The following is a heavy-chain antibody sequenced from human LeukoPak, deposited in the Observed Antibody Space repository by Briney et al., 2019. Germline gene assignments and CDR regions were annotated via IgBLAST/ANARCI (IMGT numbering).Heavy chain of an antibody. Sequence: LRLSCAASGFTFSSYAMSWVRQHPGKGLEWIGYIYYSGSTYYNPSLKSRVTISVDTSKNQFSLKLSSVTAADTAVYYCARESEGLDYWGQGTLVTVSS. V-gene: IGHV4-31*02. CDR3: ARESEGLDY. CDR2: IYYSGST. J-gene: IGHJ4*02. CDR1: GFTFSSYA.